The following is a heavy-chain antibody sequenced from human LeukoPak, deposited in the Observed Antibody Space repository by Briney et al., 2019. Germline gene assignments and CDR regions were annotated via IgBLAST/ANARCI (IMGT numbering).Heavy chain of an antibody. Sequence: PGGSLRLSCAASGFAFSTYSMNWVRQAPGKGLEWVSSITSTSAYIYYADSVKGRFTISRDNAKNSLYLQMNSLRAGDMAVYYCARVAGGSYHFDYWGQGALVTVSS. CDR3: ARVAGGSYHFDY. CDR2: ITSTSAYI. D-gene: IGHD1-26*01. CDR1: GFAFSTYS. J-gene: IGHJ4*02. V-gene: IGHV3-21*01.